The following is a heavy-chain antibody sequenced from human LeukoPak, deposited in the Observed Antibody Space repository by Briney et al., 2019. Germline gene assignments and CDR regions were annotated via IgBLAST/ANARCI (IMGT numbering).Heavy chain of an antibody. CDR2: IWYDASTK. CDR1: GFTSSSYG. CDR3: TKEGYYYGSTGTNDY. V-gene: IGHV3-33*06. J-gene: IGHJ4*02. D-gene: IGHD3-22*01. Sequence: GGSLRLSCAASGFTSSSYGMHWVRQAPCKTLDWASVIWYDASTKYFADSVKRRFTISRANSMTTLYLQMNSLRADDTAVQSSTKEGYYYGSTGTNDYCGQGTLVTVYS.